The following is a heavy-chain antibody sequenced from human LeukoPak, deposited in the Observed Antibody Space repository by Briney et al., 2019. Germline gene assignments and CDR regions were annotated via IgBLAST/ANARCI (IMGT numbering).Heavy chain of an antibody. CDR3: ARLAYCSNDVCYSNYYYSMDV. D-gene: IGHD2-8*01. CDR2: IYPDDSDT. V-gene: IGHV5-51*01. Sequence: GESLKISCKGSGYTFSSYWIGWVRQMPGKGLQWMGIIYPDDSDTRYSPSFQGQVTISADKSISTAYLQWSSLKASDTAMYYCARLAYCSNDVCYSNYYYSMDVWGKGTTVTVSS. CDR1: GYTFSSYW. J-gene: IGHJ6*03.